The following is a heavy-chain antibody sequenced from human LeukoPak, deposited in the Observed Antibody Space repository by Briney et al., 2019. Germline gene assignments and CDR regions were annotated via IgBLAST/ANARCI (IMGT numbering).Heavy chain of an antibody. Sequence: PGGSLGLSCAASGFTFSSYGMHWVRQAPGKGLEWVSSISSSSSYIYYADSVKGRFTISRDNAKNSLYLQMNSLRAEDTAVYHCASPGYQPLLLLNYWGQGTLVTVSS. CDR3: ASPGYQPLLLLNY. V-gene: IGHV3-21*01. CDR1: GFTFSSYG. D-gene: IGHD2-21*02. J-gene: IGHJ4*02. CDR2: ISSSSSYI.